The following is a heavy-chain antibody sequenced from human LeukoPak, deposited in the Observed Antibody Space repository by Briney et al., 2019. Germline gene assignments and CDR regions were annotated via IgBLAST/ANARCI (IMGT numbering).Heavy chain of an antibody. CDR2: ISSSGSTL. D-gene: IGHD5-12*01. J-gene: IGHJ4*02. V-gene: IGHV3-48*03. Sequence: GGSLRLSCAASGFTFSSYEMNWVRQAPGKGLEWVSYISSSGSTLYSADSVKGRFTIYRDNARNSLYLQMNSLRAEDTAVHYCARGQGAYSGYDYDYWGQGTLVTVSS. CDR3: ARGQGAYSGYDYDY. CDR1: GFTFSSYE.